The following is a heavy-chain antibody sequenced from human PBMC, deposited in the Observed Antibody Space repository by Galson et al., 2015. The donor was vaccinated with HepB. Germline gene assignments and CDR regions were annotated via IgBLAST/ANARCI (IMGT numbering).Heavy chain of an antibody. V-gene: IGHV3-7*01. CDR1: AFIGLSYW. Sequence: SLRLSCAASAFIGLSYWLNWVRQAPGTGLEWVANINQDGSEKYYVESVTGRSTLSRDNAQSSLSLQMNSLRAEDTAVYYCARDYDPSARHQWYRDLWGRGTLVTVSS. CDR2: INQDGSEK. D-gene: IGHD3-3*01. J-gene: IGHJ2*01. CDR3: ARDYDPSARHQWYRDL.